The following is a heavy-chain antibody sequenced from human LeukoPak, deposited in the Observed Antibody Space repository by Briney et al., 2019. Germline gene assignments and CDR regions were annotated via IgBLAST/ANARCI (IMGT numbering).Heavy chain of an antibody. CDR1: GGSFSGYY. J-gene: IGHJ6*02. CDR3: ARWDTLSDYGGPYYYYCMDV. V-gene: IGHV4-34*01. Sequence: SETLSLTCAVYGGSFSGYYWSWIRQPPGKGLEWLGEINHSGSTNYNPSLKSRVTISVDTSKNQFSLKLSSVTAADTAVYYCARWDTLSDYGGPYYYYCMDVWDQGTTVTVSS. CDR2: INHSGST. D-gene: IGHD4-23*01.